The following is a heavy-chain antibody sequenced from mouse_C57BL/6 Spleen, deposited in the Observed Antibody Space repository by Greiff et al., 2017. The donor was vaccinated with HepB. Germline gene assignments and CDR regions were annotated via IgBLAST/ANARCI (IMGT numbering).Heavy chain of an antibody. Sequence: VQLQQSGPELVKPGASVKISCKASGYAFSSSWMNWVKPRPGKGLEWIGRIYPGDGDTNYNGKFNGKATLTADKSSRTAYVQLRSLTSEDSAVYVCARGPTVGATGAYWGQGTLVTVSA. CDR3: ARGPTVGATGAY. D-gene: IGHD1-1*01. V-gene: IGHV1-82*01. CDR1: GYAFSSSW. J-gene: IGHJ3*01. CDR2: IYPGDGDT.